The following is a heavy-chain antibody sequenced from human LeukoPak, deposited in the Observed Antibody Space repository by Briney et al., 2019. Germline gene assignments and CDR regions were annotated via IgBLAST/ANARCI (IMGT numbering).Heavy chain of an antibody. CDR3: ARHRSGYYSVYYFDY. D-gene: IGHD3-22*01. CDR2: IYYSGST. V-gene: IGHV4-59*08. J-gene: IGHJ4*02. Sequence: SETLSLTCTVSGGPISSYYWSWIRQPPGKGLEWIGYIYYSGSTNYNPSLKSRVTISVDTSKNQFSLKLYSVTAADTAVYYCARHRSGYYSVYYFDYWGQGTLLTVSS. CDR1: GGPISSYY.